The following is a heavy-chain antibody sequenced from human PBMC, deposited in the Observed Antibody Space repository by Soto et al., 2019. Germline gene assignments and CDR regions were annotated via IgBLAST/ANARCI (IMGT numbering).Heavy chain of an antibody. D-gene: IGHD2-21*01. CDR2: ISTYNGDT. CDR3: ARAGAVPYSYYGMDG. V-gene: IGHV1-18*01. J-gene: IGHJ6*02. Sequence: QVQLVQSGAEVRKPGASVKVSCKASGYTFSTSGMSWLRQAPGHGLEWTGWISTYNGDTNDAPKFQDRVTMTSDTSTSTVYMELRSLRSDDTAVDYCARAGAVPYSYYGMDGWGQGPGVTLSS. CDR1: GYTFSTSG.